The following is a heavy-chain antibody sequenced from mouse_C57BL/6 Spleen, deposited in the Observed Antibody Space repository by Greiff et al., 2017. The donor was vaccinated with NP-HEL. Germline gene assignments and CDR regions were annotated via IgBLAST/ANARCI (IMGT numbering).Heavy chain of an antibody. CDR1: GYTFTSYW. J-gene: IGHJ2*01. CDR2: INPSSGYT. D-gene: IGHD2-4*01. CDR3: AIIYYDYDDYFDY. V-gene: IGHV1-7*01. Sequence: VQLQQSGAELAKPGASVKLSCKASGYTFTSYWMHWVKQRPGQGLEWIGYINPSSGYTKYNQKFKDKATLTADKSSSTAYMQLSSLTYEDSAVYYYAIIYYDYDDYFDYWGQGTTLTVSS.